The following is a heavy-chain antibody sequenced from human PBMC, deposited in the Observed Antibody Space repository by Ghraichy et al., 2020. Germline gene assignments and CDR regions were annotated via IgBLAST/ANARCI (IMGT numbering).Heavy chain of an antibody. J-gene: IGHJ4*02. CDR2: INPNSGGT. V-gene: IGHV1-2*02. Sequence: ASVKVSCKASGYTFTGYYMHWVRQAPGQGLEWMGWINPNSGGTNYAQKFQGRVTMTRDTSISTAYMELSRLRSDDTAVYYCASGFRFEWELLSFDYWGQGTLVTVSS. D-gene: IGHD1-26*01. CDR3: ASGFRFEWELLSFDY. CDR1: GYTFTGYY.